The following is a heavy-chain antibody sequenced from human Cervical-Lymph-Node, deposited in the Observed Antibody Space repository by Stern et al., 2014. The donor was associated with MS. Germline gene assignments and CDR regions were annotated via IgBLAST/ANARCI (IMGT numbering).Heavy chain of an antibody. J-gene: IGHJ5*02. CDR3: VREYYGDYH. Sequence: LQPGGSLRLSCAASGFTFTNYWMTWVRQAPGKGLEWVANIKEDGTDKHYVDSVTGRFTIPRDNAKNSLYLQMNSLRAEDTAVYYCVREYYGDYHWGQGTLVTVSS. D-gene: IGHD4-17*01. CDR1: GFTFTNYW. V-gene: IGHV3-7*03. CDR2: IKEDGTDK.